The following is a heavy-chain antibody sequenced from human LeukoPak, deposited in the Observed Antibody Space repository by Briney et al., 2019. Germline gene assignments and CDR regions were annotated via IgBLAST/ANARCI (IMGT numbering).Heavy chain of an antibody. CDR3: ARDPIVVVTATEAFDI. D-gene: IGHD2-21*02. CDR1: GLTFSNYW. Sequence: GGWLSLSRAASGLTFSNYWMHGVRPAGWKGLAWVSRINSDWSSTSYADSVKGRFTIYRDNAKITLYMQMNSLRDEDTDVYYRARDPIVVVTATEAFDIWGQGTMVTVSS. CDR2: INSDWSST. J-gene: IGHJ3*02. V-gene: IGHV3-74*01.